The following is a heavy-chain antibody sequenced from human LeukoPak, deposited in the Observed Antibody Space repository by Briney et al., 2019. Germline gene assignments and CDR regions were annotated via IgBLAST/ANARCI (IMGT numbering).Heavy chain of an antibody. V-gene: IGHV3-30*18. J-gene: IGHJ4*02. CDR3: AKEGSYGYYFDY. D-gene: IGHD5-18*01. Sequence: GSLRLSCAASGFTFSSYGMHWVRQAPGKGLEWVAVISYDGSNKYYADSVKGRFTISRDNSKNTLYLQMNSLRAEDTAVYYCAKEGSYGYYFDYWGQGTLVTVSS. CDR1: GFTFSSYG. CDR2: ISYDGSNK.